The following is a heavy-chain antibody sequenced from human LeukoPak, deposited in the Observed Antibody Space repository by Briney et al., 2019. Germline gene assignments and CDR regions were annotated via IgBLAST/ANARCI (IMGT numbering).Heavy chain of an antibody. Sequence: GGSMKLSCAASGFSFSTQRINWVRQAPGKGLVWVSYINIDERITGYADSVKGRFTISRDNAKNTLYLQMNSLRAEDTAIYYCFREGGDWGQGTLVTVSS. CDR1: GFSFSTQR. CDR2: INIDERIT. CDR3: FREGGD. J-gene: IGHJ4*02. D-gene: IGHD3-10*01. V-gene: IGHV3-74*01.